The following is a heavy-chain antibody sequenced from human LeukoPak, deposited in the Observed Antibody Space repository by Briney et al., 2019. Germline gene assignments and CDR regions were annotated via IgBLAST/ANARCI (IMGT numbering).Heavy chain of an antibody. J-gene: IGHJ4*02. Sequence: PGGSLRLSCAASGFTVSSNYMSWVRQAPGKGLEWVSVIYSGGSTYYADSVKGRFTISRDNSKNTLYLQMNSLGAEDTAVYYCARGAEFDWNQFDYWGQGTLVTVSS. D-gene: IGHD1-1*01. CDR1: GFTVSSNY. CDR3: ARGAEFDWNQFDY. CDR2: IYSGGST. V-gene: IGHV3-53*01.